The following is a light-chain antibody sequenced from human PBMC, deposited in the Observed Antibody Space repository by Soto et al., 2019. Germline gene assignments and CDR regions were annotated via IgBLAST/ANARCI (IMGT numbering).Light chain of an antibody. CDR1: QGLVHSDGNTY. J-gene: IGKJ1*01. CDR2: KIS. V-gene: IGKV2-24*01. CDR3: MQATHRPWT. Sequence: DIVMTQPPLSSPVTLGQPASISCRSSQGLVHSDGNTYLSWLHQRPGQAPRLLIYKISMRFSGVTDRFRGSGAGTDFTLKISRVEAEDVGVYFCMQATHRPWTFGQGTKVEIK.